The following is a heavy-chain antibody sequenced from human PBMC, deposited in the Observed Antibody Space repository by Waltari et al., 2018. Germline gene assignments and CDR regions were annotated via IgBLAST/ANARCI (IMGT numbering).Heavy chain of an antibody. CDR3: ARGYDFWSGSILSGMDV. CDR2: IYTSGST. J-gene: IGHJ6*02. V-gene: IGHV4-61*09. Sequence: QVQLQESGPGLVKPSQTLSLTCTVSGGPISSGRYYCSWIRQPPGKGLDWIGYIYTSGSTNYNPSLKSRVTISVDTSKNQFSLKLSSVTAADTAVYYCARGYDFWSGSILSGMDVWGQGTTVTVSS. CDR1: GGPISSGRYY. D-gene: IGHD3-3*01.